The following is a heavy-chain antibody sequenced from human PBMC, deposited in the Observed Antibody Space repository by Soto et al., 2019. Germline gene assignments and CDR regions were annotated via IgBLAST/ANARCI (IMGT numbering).Heavy chain of an antibody. CDR3: ARDKDYYDSSGYYGY. CDR1: GFTFSSYA. Sequence: VGSLRLSCAASGFTFSSYAMHWVRQAPGKGLEWVAVISYDGSNKYYADSVKGRFTISRGNSKNTLYLQMNSLRAEDTAVYYCARDKDYYDSSGYYGYWGQGTLVTVSS. J-gene: IGHJ4*02. CDR2: ISYDGSNK. V-gene: IGHV3-30-3*01. D-gene: IGHD3-22*01.